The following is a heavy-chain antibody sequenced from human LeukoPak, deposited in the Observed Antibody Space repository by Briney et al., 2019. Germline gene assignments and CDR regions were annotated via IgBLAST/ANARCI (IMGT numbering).Heavy chain of an antibody. Sequence: ASVKVSCKASGYTFTGYYMHWVRQAPGQGLEWMGWINPNGGDTNYAQDFQGWVTMTRDTSISTAHMELSRLRSDDTAVYYCARGAPYYDYVWGSYRQYFDYWGQGTLVTVSS. CDR2: INPNGGDT. J-gene: IGHJ4*02. CDR3: ARGAPYYDYVWGSYRQYFDY. D-gene: IGHD3-16*02. V-gene: IGHV1-2*04. CDR1: GYTFTGYY.